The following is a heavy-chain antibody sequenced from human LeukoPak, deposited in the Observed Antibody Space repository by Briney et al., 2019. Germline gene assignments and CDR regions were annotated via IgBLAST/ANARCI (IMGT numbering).Heavy chain of an antibody. Sequence: SQTLSLTCAISGDSVSSNSVTWNWIRQSPSRGLEWPGRTYYRSKWSTYYAVSVKSRISINRDTSKNQISLQLNSVTPEDTAVYYCARSTGPIDYWGQGTLVTVSS. CDR2: TYYRSKWST. CDR1: GDSVSSNSVT. V-gene: IGHV6-1*01. CDR3: ARSTGPIDY. D-gene: IGHD1-1*01. J-gene: IGHJ4*02.